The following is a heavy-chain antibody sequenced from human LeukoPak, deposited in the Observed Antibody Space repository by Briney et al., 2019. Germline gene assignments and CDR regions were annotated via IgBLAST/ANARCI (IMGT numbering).Heavy chain of an antibody. Sequence: GGSLRLSCAASGFTCSTYWRSWVRQAPGKGLEWVANIKLDGSEKDYVDSVKGRFTISRGNAKNSLSLQMNSLRAEDTAVYYCATLALGSGWPDYWGQGTLVTVSS. CDR3: ATLALGSGWPDY. CDR1: GFTCSTYW. D-gene: IGHD6-19*01. V-gene: IGHV3-7*01. CDR2: IKLDGSEK. J-gene: IGHJ4*02.